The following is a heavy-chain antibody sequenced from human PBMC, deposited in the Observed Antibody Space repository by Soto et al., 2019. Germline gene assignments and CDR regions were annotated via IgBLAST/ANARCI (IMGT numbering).Heavy chain of an antibody. CDR1: GASISTSY. Sequence: QVQLQESGPGLVKPSETLSLTCTVSGASISTSYWSWIRLPPGKGLEWIGYIYSSGTTKYNPSLKSRVAISIDTSKNQFSLKLSSVTAADTAIYYCVRDLGGAYGAFDHWGQGTLVTVSS. CDR3: VRDLGGAYGAFDH. CDR2: IYSSGTT. V-gene: IGHV4-59*01. D-gene: IGHD4-17*01. J-gene: IGHJ4*02.